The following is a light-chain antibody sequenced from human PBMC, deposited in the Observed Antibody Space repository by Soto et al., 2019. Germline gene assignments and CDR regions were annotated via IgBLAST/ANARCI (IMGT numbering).Light chain of an antibody. Sequence: QSVLTQPPSASGTPGQRVTISCSGSTSNIGSNFVYWYQQVPGTPPKLLIYRNNQRRSGVPDRFSGSKSGTSASLAISGLRSEDEADYYCATWYDSLSGYVIFGGGTKVTVL. CDR2: RNN. V-gene: IGLV1-47*01. J-gene: IGLJ2*01. CDR1: TSNIGSNF. CDR3: ATWYDSLSGYVI.